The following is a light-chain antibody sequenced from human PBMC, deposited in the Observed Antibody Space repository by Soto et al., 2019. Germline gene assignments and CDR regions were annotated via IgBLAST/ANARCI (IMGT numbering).Light chain of an antibody. Sequence: DIQMTQSPSSLSESAGDRVTITCRASQGISTYLNWYQQKPGKAPKLLIYAASSLQSGVPSRFSGSGSETDFTLTISSLQPEDFATYSCQQSYNPPWPFGQGTRLEIK. CDR3: QQSYNPPWP. V-gene: IGKV1-39*01. J-gene: IGKJ5*01. CDR1: QGISTY. CDR2: AAS.